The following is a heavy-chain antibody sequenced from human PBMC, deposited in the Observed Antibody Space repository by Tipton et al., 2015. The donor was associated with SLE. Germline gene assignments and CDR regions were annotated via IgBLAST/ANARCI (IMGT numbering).Heavy chain of an antibody. Sequence: TLSLTCTVSGGSISSHYWSWIRQPPGKGLEWIGSIYHSGSTYYNPSLKSRVTISVDTSKNQFSLKLSSVTAADTAVYYCARGAVTTVTLDYWGQGTLVTVSS. CDR3: ARGAVTTVTLDY. V-gene: IGHV4-38-2*02. CDR2: IYHSGST. CDR1: GGSISSHY. D-gene: IGHD4-11*01. J-gene: IGHJ4*02.